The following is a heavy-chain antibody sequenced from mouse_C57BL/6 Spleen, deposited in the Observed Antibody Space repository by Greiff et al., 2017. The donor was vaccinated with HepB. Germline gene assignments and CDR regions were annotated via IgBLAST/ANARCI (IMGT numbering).Heavy chain of an antibody. CDR2: IYPGDGDT. D-gene: IGHD1-1*01. CDR3: ARTTTVAENSYYAMDY. Sequence: VQLVESGAELVKPGASVKISCKASGYAFSSYWMNWVKQRPGKGLEWIGQIYPGDGDTNYNGKFKGKATLTADKSSSTAYMQLSSLTSEDSAVYFCARTTTVAENSYYAMDYWGQGTSVTVSS. V-gene: IGHV1-80*01. CDR1: GYAFSSYW. J-gene: IGHJ4*01.